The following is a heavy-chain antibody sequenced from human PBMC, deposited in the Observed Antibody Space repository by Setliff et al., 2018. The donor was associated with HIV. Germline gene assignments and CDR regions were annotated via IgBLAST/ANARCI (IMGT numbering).Heavy chain of an antibody. D-gene: IGHD3-22*01. J-gene: IGHJ4*02. CDR2: INPNNGCT. CDR1: GYTFTGYY. CDR3: AGDYYDSSGYIFFPGLPDD. Sequence: ASVKVSCKASGYTFTGYYMHWVRQAPGQGLEWMGWINPNNGCTNYAQKFQGRVTMTRDTSISTAYMELSRLGSDDTAVYYCAGDYYDSSGYIFFPGLPDDWGQGTLVTVSS. V-gene: IGHV1-2*02.